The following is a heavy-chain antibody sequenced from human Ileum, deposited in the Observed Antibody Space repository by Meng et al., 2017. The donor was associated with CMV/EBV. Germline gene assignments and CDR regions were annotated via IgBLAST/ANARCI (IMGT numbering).Heavy chain of an antibody. CDR2: IHSDGRT. D-gene: IGHD3-3*01. Sequence: GGSLRLSCAASGFTVSGNYFNWVRQAPGKGLEWVSLIHSDGRTYHADSVKGRFIISRDNSENTVDLQMNSLRVDDTGVYYCVRGGFGVVTDYWGQGALVTVSS. CDR1: GFTVSGNY. V-gene: IGHV3-53*01. J-gene: IGHJ4*02. CDR3: VRGGFGVVTDY.